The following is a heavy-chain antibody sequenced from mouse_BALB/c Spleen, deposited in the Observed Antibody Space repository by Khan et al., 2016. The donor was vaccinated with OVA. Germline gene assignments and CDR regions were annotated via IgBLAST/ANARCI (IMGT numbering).Heavy chain of an antibody. CDR1: GYSFTNYY. CDR3: TRLGTTGGFTY. D-gene: IGHD2-13*01. V-gene: IGHV1S135*01. CDR2: IDPFNGGT. Sequence: EVQLQQSGPELMKPGASVKISCKASGYSFTNYYIHWVKQSHGQSLEWLGYIDPFNGGTTYNQKFKGTATLTVDKSSSTAYMHLNNLTSEDSAVYYCTRLGTTGGFTYWGQGTLVTVSA. J-gene: IGHJ3*01.